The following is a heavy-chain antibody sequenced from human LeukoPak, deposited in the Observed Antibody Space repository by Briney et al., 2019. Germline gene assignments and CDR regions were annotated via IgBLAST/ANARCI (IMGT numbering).Heavy chain of an antibody. CDR1: GYTFTSYD. CDR3: ARESVPSEYYYYMDV. J-gene: IGHJ6*03. D-gene: IGHD2-2*01. CDR2: MNPNSGNT. V-gene: IGHV1-8*01. Sequence: ASVKVSCKASGYTFTSYDINWVRQATGQGLEWMGWMNPNSGNTGYAQKFQGRVTMTRNTSISTAYMELSSLRSEDTAVYYCARESVPSEYYYYMDVWGKGTTVTVSS.